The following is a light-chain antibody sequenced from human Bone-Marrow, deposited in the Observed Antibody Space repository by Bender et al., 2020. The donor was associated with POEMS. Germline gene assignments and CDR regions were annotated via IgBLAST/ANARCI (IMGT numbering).Light chain of an antibody. J-gene: IGLJ1*01. V-gene: IGLV3-21*02. CDR1: KIGSKS. CDR2: DDS. CDR3: QVWDNFNDSHV. Sequence: SYVLTQPPSVSLAPGQTARITCGGNKIGSKSVHWYQQKAGQAPVLVVYDDSDRPSGIPERFSGSNSGDTATLTISRVEAGDEADYYCQVWDNFNDSHVFGTGTKVTVL.